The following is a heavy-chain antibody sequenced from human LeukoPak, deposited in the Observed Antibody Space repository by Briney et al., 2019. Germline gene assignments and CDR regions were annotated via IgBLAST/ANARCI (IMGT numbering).Heavy chain of an antibody. CDR1: GFTFSSYG. CDR2: RRYDGTNK. V-gene: IGHV3-30*02. CDR3: AKDREGSGSGGFDY. J-gene: IGHJ4*02. Sequence: SGGSLRLSCAASGFTFSSYGMHWVRQAPGKGLEWVAFRRYDGTNKYYADSVKGRFTISRDNSKNTLYLQMNSLRADDTAVYYCAKDREGSGSGGFDYWGQGTLVTVSS. D-gene: IGHD1-26*01.